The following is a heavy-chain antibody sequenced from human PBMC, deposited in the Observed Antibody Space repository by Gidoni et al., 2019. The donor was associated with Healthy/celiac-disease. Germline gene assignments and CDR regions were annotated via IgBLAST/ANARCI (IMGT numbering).Heavy chain of an antibody. CDR1: GFTFSSYG. CDR3: AKEAMATTYYFDY. D-gene: IGHD1-1*01. CDR2: ISYDGSNK. J-gene: IGHJ4*02. Sequence: QVQLVESGGCVVQPGRSLRLSCAASGFTFSSYGMHWVRQAPGKGLEWVAVISYDGSNKYYADSVKGRFTISRDNSKNTLYLQMNSLRAEDTAVYYCAKEAMATTYYFDYWGQGTLVTVSS. V-gene: IGHV3-30*18.